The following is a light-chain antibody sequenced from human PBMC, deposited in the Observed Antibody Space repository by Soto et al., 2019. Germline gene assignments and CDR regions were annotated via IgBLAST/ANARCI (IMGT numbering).Light chain of an antibody. J-gene: IGKJ5*01. CDR1: QSISTF. CDR2: AAS. CDR3: QQSYNTPPIT. V-gene: IGKV1-39*01. Sequence: DIQMTQSPSSLSASVGDRVTISCRASQSISTFLNWYQQKPGKPPKLLIYAASNLQSGVPSRFSGGGSGTDFTRTINTLQPEDFATYYCQQSYNTPPITFGQGTRLEIK.